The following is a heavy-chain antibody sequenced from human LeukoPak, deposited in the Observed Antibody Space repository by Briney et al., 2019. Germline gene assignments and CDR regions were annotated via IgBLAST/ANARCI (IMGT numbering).Heavy chain of an antibody. CDR1: GGSISSYY. CDR3: ARAAREVLRFLEWLSPAAFDI. D-gene: IGHD3-3*01. J-gene: IGHJ3*02. V-gene: IGHV4-59*01. Sequence: SETLSLTCTVSGGSISSYYWSWIRQPPGKGLEWIGYIYYSGSTNYNPSLKSRVTISVDTSKNRFSLKLSSVTAADTAVYYCARAAREVLRFLEWLSPAAFDIWGQGTMVTVSS. CDR2: IYYSGST.